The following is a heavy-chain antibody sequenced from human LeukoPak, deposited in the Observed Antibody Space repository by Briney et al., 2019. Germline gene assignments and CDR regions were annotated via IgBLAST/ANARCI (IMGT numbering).Heavy chain of an antibody. J-gene: IGHJ4*02. CDR3: ARGSYNYYDSSGTNFDY. V-gene: IGHV4-34*01. CDR1: GGSFSGYY. Sequence: SETLSLTCAVYGGSFSGYYWSWIRQPPGKGLEWIGEINHSGSTNYNPSLKSRVTISVDTSKNQFSLKLSSVTAADTAVYYCARGSYNYYDSSGTNFDYWGQGTLVTVSS. D-gene: IGHD3-22*01. CDR2: INHSGST.